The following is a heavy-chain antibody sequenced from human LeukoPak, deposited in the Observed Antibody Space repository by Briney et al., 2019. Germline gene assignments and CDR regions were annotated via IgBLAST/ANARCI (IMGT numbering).Heavy chain of an antibody. Sequence: PGGSLRLSCAVSGFTLSNAWVNWVRQAPGKGLEWVSYISSSSSTIYYADSVKGRFTISRDNAKNSLYLQMNSLRDDDTAVYYCASLYGSGSYVAYYYGMDVWGQGTTVTVSS. CDR2: ISSSSSTI. CDR1: GFTLSNAW. V-gene: IGHV3-48*02. D-gene: IGHD3-10*01. CDR3: ASLYGSGSYVAYYYGMDV. J-gene: IGHJ6*02.